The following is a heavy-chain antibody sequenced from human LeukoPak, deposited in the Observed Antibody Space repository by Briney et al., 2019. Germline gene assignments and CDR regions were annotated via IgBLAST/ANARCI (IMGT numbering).Heavy chain of an antibody. Sequence: PSETLSLTCAVYGGSFSGYYWNWIRQPPGKGLEWIGSIYYSGSTYYNPSLKSRVTISVDTSKNQFSLKLSSVTAADTAVYYCAKPGHSSGWSYYFDYWGQGTLVTVSS. V-gene: IGHV4-34*01. CDR1: GGSFSGYY. D-gene: IGHD6-19*01. J-gene: IGHJ4*02. CDR3: AKPGHSSGWSYYFDY. CDR2: IYYSGST.